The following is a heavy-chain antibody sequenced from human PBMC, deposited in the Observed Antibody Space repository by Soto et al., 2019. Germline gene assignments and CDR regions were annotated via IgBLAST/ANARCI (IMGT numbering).Heavy chain of an antibody. CDR1: GFPFTTYE. CDR3: TRDLYDSSGYCPFDY. Sequence: EVQLVESGGGLVQPGGSLRLSCAASGFPFTTYEMKWVRQAPGKGLEWVSYISKSGSTIYYADSVKGRFTISRDNARNSLYLQMNSLRAEDTAVYYCTRDLYDSSGYCPFDYWGQGTLVTVSS. V-gene: IGHV3-48*03. CDR2: ISKSGSTI. D-gene: IGHD3-22*01. J-gene: IGHJ4*02.